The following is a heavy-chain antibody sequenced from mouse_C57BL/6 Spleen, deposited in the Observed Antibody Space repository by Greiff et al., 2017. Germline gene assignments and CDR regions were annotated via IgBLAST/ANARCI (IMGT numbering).Heavy chain of an antibody. CDR1: GFTFSDYG. Sequence: EVKVVESGGGLVQPGGSLKLSCAASGFTFSDYGMAWVRQAPRKGPEWVAFISNLAYSIYYADTVTGRSTLSRENAKNTLYLEMVSLRSEDTAMYYSAMSDSSGYPWFASWGQGTLVTVSA. CDR3: AMSDSSGYPWFAS. D-gene: IGHD3-2*02. J-gene: IGHJ3*01. CDR2: ISNLAYSI. V-gene: IGHV5-15*01.